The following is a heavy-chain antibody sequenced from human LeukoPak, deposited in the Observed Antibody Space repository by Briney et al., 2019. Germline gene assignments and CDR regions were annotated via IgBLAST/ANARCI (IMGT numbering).Heavy chain of an antibody. V-gene: IGHV1-24*01. CDR1: GYTLTELS. CDR3: ATELPRRNYYGSGSYYNAFDY. D-gene: IGHD3-10*01. J-gene: IGHJ4*02. CDR2: FDPEDGET. Sequence: ASVKVSCKVSGYTLTELSMHWVRQAPGKGLEWMGGFDPEDGETIYAQKFQGRVTMTEDTSTDTAYMELSSLRSEDTAVYYCATELPRRNYYGSGSYYNAFDYWGQGTLVTVPS.